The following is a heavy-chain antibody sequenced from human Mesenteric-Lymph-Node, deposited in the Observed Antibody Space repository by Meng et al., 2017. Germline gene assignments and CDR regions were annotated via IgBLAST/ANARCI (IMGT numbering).Heavy chain of an antibody. CDR2: IYHGGSA. CDR3: ARATVTGSGGFDY. Sequence: QMQLQESGPGLVMPSGTLSLTCAVSGGSIISSNWWSWVRQPPGKGLEWIGEIYHGGSANYNTSLTNRVTMSVDKSKNHFSLQLTSVTAADTAVYYCARATVTGSGGFDYWGLGTLVTVSS. V-gene: IGHV4-4*02. J-gene: IGHJ4*02. D-gene: IGHD3-10*01. CDR1: GGSIISSNW.